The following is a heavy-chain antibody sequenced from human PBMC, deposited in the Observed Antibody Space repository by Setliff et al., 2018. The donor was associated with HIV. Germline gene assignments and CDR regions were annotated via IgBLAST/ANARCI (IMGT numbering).Heavy chain of an antibody. Sequence: GASVKVSCKASGYTFTSYGISWVRQAPGQGLEWMGWISAYNGNTNYAQKLQGRVTMTTDTSTSTAYMELRSLRSDDTAVYYCARDIVVVVAAPDAFDTWGRGTMVTVSS. CDR3: ARDIVVVVAAPDAFDT. J-gene: IGHJ3*02. CDR1: GYTFTSYG. CDR2: ISAYNGNT. V-gene: IGHV1-18*01. D-gene: IGHD2-15*01.